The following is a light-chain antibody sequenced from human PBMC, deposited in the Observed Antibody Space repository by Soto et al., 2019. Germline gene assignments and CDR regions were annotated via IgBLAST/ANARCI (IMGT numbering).Light chain of an antibody. CDR3: QQYDTSPLT. CDR2: DSS. V-gene: IGKV3-20*01. J-gene: IGKJ4*01. CDR1: QSLTNTY. Sequence: EIGLTQSPGPLSLSPGERATPSCRTSQSLTNTYLAWYQQKPGQAPRLLIYDSSSRATGVPDRFSGSGSGTDFTLSIRSLEPEDFAVYYCQQYDTSPLTCGGGTMLEIK.